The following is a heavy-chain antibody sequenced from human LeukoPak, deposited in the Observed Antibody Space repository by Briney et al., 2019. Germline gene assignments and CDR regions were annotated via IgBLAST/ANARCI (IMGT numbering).Heavy chain of an antibody. J-gene: IGHJ4*02. CDR3: AKPRVSIGSHFDY. CDR2: IPYDGSSE. V-gene: IGHV3-30*18. CDR1: GFSFNNYG. D-gene: IGHD2-15*01. Sequence: TGGSLRLSCAASGFSFNNYGMHWVRQAPGRGLEWVAMIPYDGSSEKYADFVKGRFTISRDNSKNILYLQMSSLRDEDTALYYCAKPRVSIGSHFDYWGQGTLVTVSS.